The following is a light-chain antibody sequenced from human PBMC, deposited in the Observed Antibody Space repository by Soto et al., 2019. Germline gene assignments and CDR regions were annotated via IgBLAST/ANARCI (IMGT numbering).Light chain of an antibody. V-gene: IGKV3D-20*02. Sequence: ELVMTQSPATLSASPGERATLSGRASQSVSSSYLAWYQKKPGQAPRMLIYDVSSRATGIPARFSGTASGTDFNLTISRLETEDCAVYDGQQQSSWTRTFGQATKVDIK. CDR1: QSVSSSY. CDR2: DVS. J-gene: IGKJ1*01. CDR3: QQQSSWTRT.